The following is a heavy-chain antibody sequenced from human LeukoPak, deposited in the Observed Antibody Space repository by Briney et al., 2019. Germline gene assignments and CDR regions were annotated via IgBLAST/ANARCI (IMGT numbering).Heavy chain of an antibody. V-gene: IGHV4-4*07. CDR2: IYTSGST. D-gene: IGHD2-15*01. CDR1: GGSISSYY. J-gene: IGHJ6*03. CDR3: ARVHGRVVAARGYYYYMDV. Sequence: SETLSLTCTVSGGSISSYYWGWIRQPAGKGLEWIGRIYTSGSTNYNPSLKSRVTMSVDTSKNQFSLKLSSVTAADTAVYYCARVHGRVVAARGYYYYMDVWGKGTTVTVSS.